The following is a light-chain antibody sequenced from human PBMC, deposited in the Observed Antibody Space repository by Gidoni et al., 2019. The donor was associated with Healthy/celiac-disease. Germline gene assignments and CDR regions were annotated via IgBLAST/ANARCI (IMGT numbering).Light chain of an antibody. Sequence: DIQMTQSPSSLSASVGDRVTITCQASQDISNYLNWYQQKPGKAPKLLIYDASNLETGVPSRFSGSGSGTDFTFTISSLQPEDSATYYCQQYDLPLXFXGGTKVEIK. CDR2: DAS. V-gene: IGKV1-33*01. J-gene: IGKJ4*01. CDR1: QDISNY. CDR3: QQYDLPLX.